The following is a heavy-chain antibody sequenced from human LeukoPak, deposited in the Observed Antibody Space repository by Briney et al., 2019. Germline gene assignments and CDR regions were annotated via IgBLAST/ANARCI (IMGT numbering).Heavy chain of an antibody. CDR1: GFTXXXXS. CDR3: ARDALGYCSGGSCPDYGMDV. J-gene: IGHJ6*02. D-gene: IGHD2-15*01. CDR2: XXSSSSYI. Sequence: RLSXAAXGFTXXXXSMXXXXXXXXXXLXXVSXXXSSSSYIYYADSVKGRFTISRDNAKNSLYLQMNSLRAEDTAVYYCARDALGYCSGGSCPDYGMDVWGQGTTVTVSS. V-gene: IGHV3-21*01.